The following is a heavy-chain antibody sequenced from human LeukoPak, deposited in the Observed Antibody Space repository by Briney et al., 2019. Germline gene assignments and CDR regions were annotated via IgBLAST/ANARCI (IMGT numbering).Heavy chain of an antibody. CDR1: GFRFSTYS. J-gene: IGHJ4*02. D-gene: IGHD6-19*01. CDR3: ARDIAVAGTSRYFDY. Sequence: GGSLRLSCVASGFRFSTYSMNWVRQAPGKGPEWVSSISVSSSYIHYADSMKGRLTVSRDNAKNSLYLQMNSLRAEDTAVYYCARDIAVAGTSRYFDYWGQGTLVTVSS. V-gene: IGHV3-21*01. CDR2: ISVSSSYI.